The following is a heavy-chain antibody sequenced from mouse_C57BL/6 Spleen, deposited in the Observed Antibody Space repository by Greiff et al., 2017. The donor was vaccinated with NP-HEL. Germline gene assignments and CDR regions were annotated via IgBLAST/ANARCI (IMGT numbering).Heavy chain of an antibody. V-gene: IGHV1-69*01. CDR2: IDPSDSYT. CDR1: GYTFTSYW. CDR3: ATYGYDDY. Sequence: QVQLQQPGAELVMPGASVKLSCKASGYTFTSYWMHWVKQRPGQGLEWIGEIDPSDSYTNYNQKFKGKSTLTVDKSSSTAYMQLSSLTSEDSAVYYCATYGYDDYWGQGTTLTVSS. J-gene: IGHJ2*01. D-gene: IGHD2-2*01.